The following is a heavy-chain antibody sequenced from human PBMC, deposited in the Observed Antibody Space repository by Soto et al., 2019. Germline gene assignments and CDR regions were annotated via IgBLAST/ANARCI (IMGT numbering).Heavy chain of an antibody. J-gene: IGHJ5*01. V-gene: IGHV1-18*01. D-gene: IGHD3-22*01. CDR3: VRDRLRGYDNSGFYS. Sequence: GASVKVSCKAFGYSFSYYDINWVRQAPGQGLEWMGWSNPYNGHKNYAQKFADRLTMTTDTSTATVSMELRNLKSDDTAVYYCVRDRLRGYDNSGFYSWG. CDR1: GYSFSYYD. CDR2: SNPYNGHK.